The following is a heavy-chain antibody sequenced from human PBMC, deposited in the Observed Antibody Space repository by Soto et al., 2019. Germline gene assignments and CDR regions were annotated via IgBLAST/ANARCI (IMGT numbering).Heavy chain of an antibody. J-gene: IGHJ3*02. V-gene: IGHV3-33*01. D-gene: IGHD1-1*01. CDR2: IWIDGSKK. CDR1: GFTFSNYG. Sequence: QVQLVESGGGVVQHGRSLRLSCAASGFTFSNYGMHWVRQAPGKGLEWVAAIWIDGSKKHYAESVEDRFTISRDNSKNTLFLQLSSLRAEDTAVLCWARDQRAGNDVGAPFDIWGQGTMVSVSS. CDR3: ARDQRAGNDVGAPFDI.